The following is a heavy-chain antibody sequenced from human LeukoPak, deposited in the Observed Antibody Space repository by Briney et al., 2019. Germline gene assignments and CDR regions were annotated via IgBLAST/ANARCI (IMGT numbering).Heavy chain of an antibody. Sequence: ASVEVSCKASGYTFTGYYMHWVRQAPGQGLEWMGWISAYNDNRNYALNFQDRVTMTTDTSTSTAYMELRSLTSDDTAVYYCARDENNMSAWFDPWGQGTLVTVSS. J-gene: IGHJ5*02. D-gene: IGHD1/OR15-1a*01. CDR2: ISAYNDNR. CDR1: GYTFTGYY. CDR3: ARDENNMSAWFDP. V-gene: IGHV1-18*04.